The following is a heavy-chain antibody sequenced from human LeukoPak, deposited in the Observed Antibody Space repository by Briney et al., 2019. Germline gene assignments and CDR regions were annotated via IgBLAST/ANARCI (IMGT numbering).Heavy chain of an antibody. CDR2: ISSSSSYI. CDR1: GFTFSTFG. V-gene: IGHV3-21*01. J-gene: IGHJ4*02. Sequence: GGSLRLSCAASGFTFSTFGMNWVRQAPGKGLEWVSSISSSSSYIYYADSVKGRFTISRDNAKNSLYLQMNSLRAEDTAVYYCACRGGWLQFNWGQGTLVTVSS. D-gene: IGHD5-24*01. CDR3: ACRGGWLQFN.